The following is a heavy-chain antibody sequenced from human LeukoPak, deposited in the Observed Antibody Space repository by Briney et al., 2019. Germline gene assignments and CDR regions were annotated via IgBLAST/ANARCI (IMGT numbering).Heavy chain of an antibody. CDR2: INPNSGGT. CDR3: ARVNFGCSGGSCYANFDY. J-gene: IGHJ4*02. CDR1: GYTFTGYY. Sequence: ASVKVSCKASGYTFTGYYMHWVRQAPGQGLEWMGWINPNSGGTNYAQKFQGRVTMTRDTSISTAYMELSRLRSDDTAVYYCARVNFGCSGGSCYANFDYWGQGTLVTVSS. D-gene: IGHD2-15*01. V-gene: IGHV1-2*02.